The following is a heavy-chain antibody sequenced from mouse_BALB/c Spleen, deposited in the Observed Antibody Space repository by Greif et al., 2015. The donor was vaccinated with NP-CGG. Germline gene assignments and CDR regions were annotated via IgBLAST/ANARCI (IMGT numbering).Heavy chain of an antibody. CDR1: GYTFTSYW. CDR2: IYPSASYT. J-gene: IGHJ3*01. D-gene: IGHD2-3*01. Sequence: QVQLQQSGAELVRPGASVKLSCKASGYTFTSYWINWVKQRPGQGLEWIGNIYPSASYTNYNQKFKDKATLTVDKSSSTAYMQLISRTSEDSAVYYCTKTDGYYFAYWGQGTLVTVSA. CDR3: TKTDGYYFAY. V-gene: IGHV1-69*02.